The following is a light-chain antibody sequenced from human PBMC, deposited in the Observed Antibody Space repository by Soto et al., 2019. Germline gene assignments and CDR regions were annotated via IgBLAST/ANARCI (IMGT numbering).Light chain of an antibody. CDR3: SSYTSSATWV. CDR2: EVS. J-gene: IGLJ3*02. V-gene: IGLV2-14*01. CDR1: NSDVGGYNY. Sequence: QSALTQPASVSGSPGQSITISCTGTNSDVGGYNYVSWYQQHPGKAPKLMIYEVSNRPSGVSNRFSAFKSGNTASLTISGLQTDDEADYSCSSYTSSATWVFGGGTKLTVL.